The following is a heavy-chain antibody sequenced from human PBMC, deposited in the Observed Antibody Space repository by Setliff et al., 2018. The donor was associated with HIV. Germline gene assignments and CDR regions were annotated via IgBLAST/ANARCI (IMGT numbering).Heavy chain of an antibody. V-gene: IGHV3-7*01. CDR3: ARDGEEYVNGWYWWADYYYYGMDV. CDR1: GFSFSSYW. J-gene: IGHJ6*02. CDR2: IKQDGSEK. D-gene: IGHD2-8*02. Sequence: PGESLRLSCEASGFSFSSYWMSWVRQAPGKGLEWVANIKQDGSEKHYMDSVKGRFTISRDNANNSLFLQMDSLRADDTAVYYCARDGEEYVNGWYWWADYYYYGMDVWGQGTTVTVSS.